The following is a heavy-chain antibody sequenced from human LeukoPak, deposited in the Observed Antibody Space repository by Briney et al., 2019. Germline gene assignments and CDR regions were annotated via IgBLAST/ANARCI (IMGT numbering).Heavy chain of an antibody. CDR3: ARDVGYCSSTSCYGPRAFDI. CDR1: GGTFSSYA. V-gene: IGHV1-69*04. CDR2: IIPILGIA. J-gene: IGHJ3*02. Sequence: SVKVSCKASGGTFSSYAISWVRQAPGQGLEWMGRIIPILGIANYAQKFQGRVTITTDESTSTAYMELSSLRSEDTAVYYCARDVGYCSSTSCYGPRAFDIWGQGTMVTVSS. D-gene: IGHD2-2*01.